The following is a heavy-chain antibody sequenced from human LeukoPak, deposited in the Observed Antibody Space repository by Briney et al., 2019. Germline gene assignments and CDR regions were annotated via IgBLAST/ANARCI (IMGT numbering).Heavy chain of an antibody. Sequence: ASVKVLCRASGYTYTSYDINWVLQATGRGREWMRWMNPNSGNTGYAQKFQGRVTMTRNTSISTAYMELSSLRSDDTAVYYCARATTASDVQHWGQGTLVTVSS. J-gene: IGHJ1*01. CDR1: GYTYTSYD. V-gene: IGHV1-8*01. D-gene: IGHD4-11*01. CDR2: MNPNSGNT. CDR3: ARATTASDVQH.